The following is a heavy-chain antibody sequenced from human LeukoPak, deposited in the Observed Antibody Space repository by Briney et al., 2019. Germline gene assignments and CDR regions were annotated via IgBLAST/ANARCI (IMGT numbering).Heavy chain of an antibody. CDR3: ASRSRGWHFDY. J-gene: IGHJ4*02. CDR2: INHSGST. D-gene: IGHD6-19*01. V-gene: IGHV4-34*01. CDR1: GGSFSGYY. Sequence: SETLSLTCAVYGGSFSGYYWSWIRQPPGKGLEWIGEINHSGSTNYNPSLKSRVTISVDTSKNQFSLKLSSVTAADKAVYYCASRSRGWHFDYWGQGTLVTVSS.